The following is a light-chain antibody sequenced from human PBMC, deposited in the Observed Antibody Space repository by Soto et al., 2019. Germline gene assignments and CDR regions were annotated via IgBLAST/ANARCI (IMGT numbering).Light chain of an antibody. CDR3: HHYNNWWA. Sequence: DIVLTQSPATLSLSPGQRATLSCRASQKISGYLAWYQQKPGQAPRLLIYGASTRATGIPDRFSGSGSGTEFSLTINSLQSEDFAVYYCHHYNNWWAFGQGTKVDIK. CDR1: QKISGY. J-gene: IGKJ1*01. V-gene: IGKV3-15*01. CDR2: GAS.